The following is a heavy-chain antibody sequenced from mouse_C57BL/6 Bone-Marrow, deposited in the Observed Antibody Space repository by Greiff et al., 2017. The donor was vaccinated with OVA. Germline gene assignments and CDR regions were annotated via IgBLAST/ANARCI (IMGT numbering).Heavy chain of an antibody. V-gene: IGHV1-81*01. CDR1: GYTFTSYG. CDR2: IYPRSGNT. D-gene: IGHD2-4*01. J-gene: IGHJ2*01. CDR3: ARSGYDSQDCFDY. Sequence: QVQLQQSGAELARPGASVKLSCKASGYTFTSYGISWVKQRTGQGLEWIGEIYPRSGNTCYNEKFKGKATLTADKSSSTAYMELRSLTSEDSAVYFCARSGYDSQDCFDYWGQGTTLTVSS.